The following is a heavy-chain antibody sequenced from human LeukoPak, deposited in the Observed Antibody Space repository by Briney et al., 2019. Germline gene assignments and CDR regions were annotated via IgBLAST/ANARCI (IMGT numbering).Heavy chain of an antibody. D-gene: IGHD1-1*01. Sequence: PSETLSLTCAVYGGSFSSYYWSWIRQSPGKGLEWIAEINHRGDANYNASVKSRVTISVDTSKNHFSLKLTSLTAADTAVYFCARGPTISETGYFDSWGQGTLVTVSS. V-gene: IGHV4-34*01. CDR2: INHRGDA. CDR3: ARGPTISETGYFDS. J-gene: IGHJ4*03. CDR1: GGSFSSYY.